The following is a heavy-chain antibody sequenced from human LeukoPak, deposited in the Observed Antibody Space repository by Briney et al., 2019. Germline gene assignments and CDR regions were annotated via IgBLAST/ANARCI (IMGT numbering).Heavy chain of an antibody. CDR3: ARDVTVAGTFTRQNYYYYYMDV. V-gene: IGHV1-69*05. D-gene: IGHD6-19*01. CDR1: GGTFSSYA. J-gene: IGHJ6*03. Sequence: SVKVSCKASGGTFSSYAISWVRQAPGQGLEWMGGIIPIFGTANYAQKFQVRVTITTDESTSTAYMELSSLRSEDTAVYYCARDVTVAGTFTRQNYYYYYMDVWGKGTTVTVSS. CDR2: IIPIFGTA.